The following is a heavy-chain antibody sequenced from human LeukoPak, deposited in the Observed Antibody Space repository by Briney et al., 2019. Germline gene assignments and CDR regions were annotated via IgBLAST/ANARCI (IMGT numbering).Heavy chain of an antibody. CDR2: MNPDSGNT. Sequence: ASVKVSCKASGYTFTSYDINWVRQATGQGLEWMGWMNPDSGNTGYAQKFQGRVTMTRNTSISTAYMELSSLRSEDTAVYYCARQRITMIVPPTDPFDYWGQGTLVTVSS. J-gene: IGHJ4*02. V-gene: IGHV1-8*01. CDR3: ARQRITMIVPPTDPFDY. CDR1: GYTFTSYD. D-gene: IGHD3-22*01.